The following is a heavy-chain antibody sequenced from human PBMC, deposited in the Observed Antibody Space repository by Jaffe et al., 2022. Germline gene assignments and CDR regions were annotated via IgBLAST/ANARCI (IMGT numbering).Heavy chain of an antibody. D-gene: IGHD3-3*01. CDR3: ARGFWDSADKA. CDR1: GFTFSGGS. J-gene: IGHJ3*01. CDR2: ISRTGTEK. V-gene: IGHV3-48*01. Sequence: EVQLVESGGALVQPGESLRLSCEASGFTFSGGSMNWVRQAPGKGLEWVSHISRTGTEKYYADSVKGRFTISRDNVKNLLYLQMNSLRAEDTAVYYCARGFWDSADKAWGQGTMVTVSS.